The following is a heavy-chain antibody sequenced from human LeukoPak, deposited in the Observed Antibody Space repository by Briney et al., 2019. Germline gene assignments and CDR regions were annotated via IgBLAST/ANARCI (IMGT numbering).Heavy chain of an antibody. J-gene: IGHJ5*02. CDR3: ASGFPGSSWFKR. CDR2: IYYSGST. D-gene: IGHD6-13*01. V-gene: IGHV4-59*12. Sequence: SETLSLTCTVSGVSISSYYWSWIRQPPGKGLEWIGYIYYSGSTNYNPSLKSRVTISVDTSKNQFSLKLSSVTAADTAVYYCASGFPGSSWFKRWGQGTLVTVSS. CDR1: GVSISSYY.